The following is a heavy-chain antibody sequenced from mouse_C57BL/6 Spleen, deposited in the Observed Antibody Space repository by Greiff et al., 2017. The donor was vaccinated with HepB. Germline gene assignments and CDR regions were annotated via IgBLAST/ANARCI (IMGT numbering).Heavy chain of an antibody. CDR1: GYTFTSYG. Sequence: VQLVESGAELARPGASVKLSCKASGYTFTSYGISWVKQRTGQGLEWIGEIYPRSGNTYYNEKFKGKATLTADKSSSTAYMELRSLTSEDSAVYFCARELRERYAMDYWGQGTSVTVSS. CDR2: IYPRSGNT. CDR3: ARELRERYAMDY. J-gene: IGHJ4*01. D-gene: IGHD3-3*01. V-gene: IGHV1-81*01.